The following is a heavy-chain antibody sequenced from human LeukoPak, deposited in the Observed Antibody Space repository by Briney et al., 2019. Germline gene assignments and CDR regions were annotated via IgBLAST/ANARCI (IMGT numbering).Heavy chain of an antibody. CDR3: ARDGVKGGSVVRYGMDV. V-gene: IGHV3-74*01. D-gene: IGHD3-10*01. J-gene: IGHJ6*02. Sequence: TGGSLRLSCAVSGFTFSSYWMHWVRQAPGKGLVWVSRINSDGSSTNYADSVKGRFTISRDNAKNSLYLQMNSLRAEDTAVYYCARDGVKGGSVVRYGMDVWGQGTTVTVSS. CDR1: GFTFSSYW. CDR2: INSDGSST.